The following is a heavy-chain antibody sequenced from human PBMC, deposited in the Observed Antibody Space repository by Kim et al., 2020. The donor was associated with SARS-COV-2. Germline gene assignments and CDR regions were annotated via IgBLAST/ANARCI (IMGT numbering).Heavy chain of an antibody. CDR1: GGSFSGYY. J-gene: IGHJ6*02. CDR2: INHSGST. D-gene: IGHD6-19*01. V-gene: IGHV4-34*01. Sequence: SETLSLTCAVYGGSFSGYYWSWIRQPPGKGLEWIGEINHSGSTNYNPSLKSRVTISVDTSKNQFSLKLSSVTAADTAVYYCARGRRPRMAPPHSSGWYESAVGAARTRPFYYYYGMDVWGQGTTVTVSS. CDR3: ARGRRPRMAPPHSSGWYESAVGAARTRPFYYYYGMDV.